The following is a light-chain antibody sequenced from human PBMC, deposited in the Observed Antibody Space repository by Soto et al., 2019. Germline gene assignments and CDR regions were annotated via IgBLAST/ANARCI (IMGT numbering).Light chain of an antibody. V-gene: IGLV2-14*03. CDR3: SSYTGSMVFV. Sequence: QSALTQPASVSGSPGQSITISCTGTSSDVGGFNYVSWYQQHPGKAPKLLIYDVNNRPSGVTNRFSGSKSGNTASLTISGLQAEDEAEYYCSSYTGSMVFVFGSGTKLTVL. CDR1: SSDVGGFNY. CDR2: DVN. J-gene: IGLJ1*01.